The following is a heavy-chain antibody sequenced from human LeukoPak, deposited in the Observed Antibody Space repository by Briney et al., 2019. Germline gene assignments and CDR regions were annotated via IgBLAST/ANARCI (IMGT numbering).Heavy chain of an antibody. CDR3: ARHEWGITNAFDI. V-gene: IGHV4-39*01. CDR1: GGSFSSSDYY. D-gene: IGHD1-14*01. CDR2: IYYSGTT. J-gene: IGHJ3*02. Sequence: SETLSLTCTVSGGSFSSSDYYWGWIRQPPGKGLEWIGSIYYSGTTYYNPSLKGRVTISVDTSKKQFSLKLRSVTAADTAVYYCARHEWGITNAFDIWGQGTMVTVSS.